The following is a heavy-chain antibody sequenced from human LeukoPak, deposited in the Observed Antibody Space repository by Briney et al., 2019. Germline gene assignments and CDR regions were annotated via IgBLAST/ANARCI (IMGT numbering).Heavy chain of an antibody. CDR2: IYYTGRT. Sequence: SETLSLTCTVSGGSISNYYWSWIRQPPGKGLEFIGYIYYTGRTDYNPSLKSRVTMSVDTSKNHFSLKLTSVTAADTAVYFCARGGYSSSVDYWGQGTLVTVSS. D-gene: IGHD6-6*01. V-gene: IGHV4-59*01. CDR3: ARGGYSSSVDY. CDR1: GGSISNYY. J-gene: IGHJ4*02.